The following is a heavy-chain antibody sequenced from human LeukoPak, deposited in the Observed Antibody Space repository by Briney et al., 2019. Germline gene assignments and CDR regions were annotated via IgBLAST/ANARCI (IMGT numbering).Heavy chain of an antibody. J-gene: IGHJ4*02. D-gene: IGHD6-13*01. CDR2: ISYDGSNK. CDR3: ARVPATSSWYDRAPPHFDY. Sequence: GGSLRLSCAASGFTFSSYAVHWVRQAPGKGLEWVAVISYDGSNKYYADSVKGRFTISRDNSKNTLYLQMNSLRAEDTAVYYCARVPATSSWYDRAPPHFDYWGQGTLVTVSS. V-gene: IGHV3-30-3*01. CDR1: GFTFSSYA.